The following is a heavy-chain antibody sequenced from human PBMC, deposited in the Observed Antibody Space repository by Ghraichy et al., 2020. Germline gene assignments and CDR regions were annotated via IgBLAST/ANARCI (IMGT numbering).Heavy chain of an antibody. CDR3: ARDRAHDFWSGYYIYYYGMAV. D-gene: IGHD3-3*01. CDR1: GFTFSSYW. V-gene: IGHV3-74*01. J-gene: IGHJ6*02. Sequence: GESLNISCAASGFTFSSYWMHWVRQAPGKGLVWVSRINSDGSSTSYADSVKGRFTISRDNAKNTLYLQMNSLRAEDTAVYYCARDRAHDFWSGYYIYYYGMAVWGQGTTVTVSS. CDR2: INSDGSST.